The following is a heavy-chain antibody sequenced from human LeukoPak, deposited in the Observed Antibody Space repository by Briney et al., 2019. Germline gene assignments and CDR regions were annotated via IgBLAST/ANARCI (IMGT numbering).Heavy chain of an antibody. CDR3: AGGLGLCSGGSCYTTSIPA. Sequence: GESLRISCKTSGYTFNDYWIAWVRQMPGKGLEWMGIIYPGDFDIRYSPSFQGQVTISVDKSNTTAYLQWRSLKASDTAMYYCAGGLGLCSGGSCYTTSIPAWGHGTLVTVSS. CDR1: GYTFNDYW. D-gene: IGHD2-15*01. V-gene: IGHV5-51*01. CDR2: IYPGDFDI. J-gene: IGHJ3*01.